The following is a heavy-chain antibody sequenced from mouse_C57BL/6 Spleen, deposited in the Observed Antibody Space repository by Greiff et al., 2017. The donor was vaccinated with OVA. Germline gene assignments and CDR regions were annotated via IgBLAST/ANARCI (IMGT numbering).Heavy chain of an antibody. CDR1: GFTFSDYY. D-gene: IGHD2-5*01. V-gene: IGHV5-12*01. CDR3: ARFYYSTYAMDY. Sequence: EVKVVESGGGLVQPGGSLKLSCAASGFTFSDYYMYWVRQTPEKRLEWVAYISNGGGSTYYPDTVKGRFTISRDNAKNTLYLLMSRLKSEDTAMYYCARFYYSTYAMDYWGQGTSVTVSS. J-gene: IGHJ4*01. CDR2: ISNGGGST.